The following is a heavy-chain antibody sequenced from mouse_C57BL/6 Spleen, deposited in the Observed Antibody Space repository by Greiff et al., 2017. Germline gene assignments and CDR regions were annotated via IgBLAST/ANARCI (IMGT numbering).Heavy chain of an antibody. CDR2: INPSSGYT. Sequence: VKLQESGAELARPGASVKMSCKASGYTFTSYTMHWVKQRPGQGLEWVGYINPSSGYTKYNRKFKDKATLTADKSSSTAYMQLSSLTSEDSAVYYCAIPLITTVVPFDYWGQGTTLTVSS. CDR3: AIPLITTVVPFDY. D-gene: IGHD1-1*01. CDR1: GYTFTSYT. V-gene: IGHV1-4*01. J-gene: IGHJ2*01.